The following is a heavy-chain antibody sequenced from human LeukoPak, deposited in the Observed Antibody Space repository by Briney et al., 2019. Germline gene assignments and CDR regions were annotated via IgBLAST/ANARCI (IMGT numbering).Heavy chain of an antibody. Sequence: GGSLRLSCAASGFTFSDYYMSWIRQAPGKGLEWVSYISSSGSTIYYADSVKGRFTISRDNAKNSLYLQMNSLRAEDTAVCYCARDLRAAAGTRIDYWGQGTLVTVSS. D-gene: IGHD6-13*01. CDR1: GFTFSDYY. V-gene: IGHV3-11*01. CDR3: ARDLRAAAGTRIDY. J-gene: IGHJ4*02. CDR2: ISSSGSTI.